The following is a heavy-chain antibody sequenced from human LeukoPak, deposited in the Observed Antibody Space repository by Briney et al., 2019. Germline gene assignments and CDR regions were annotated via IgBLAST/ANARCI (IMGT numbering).Heavy chain of an antibody. D-gene: IGHD3-3*01. CDR3: AREPPKRGTIFGVVTYYFDY. Sequence: GGSLRLSCAASGFPFSTFAMTWVRQAPGKGLEWVSAIRGSADKTYYADSVKGRFTISRDNSKNTLYLQMNSLRAEDTAVYYCAREPPKRGTIFGVVTYYFDYWGQGTLVTVSS. CDR2: IRGSADKT. J-gene: IGHJ4*02. V-gene: IGHV3-23*01. CDR1: GFPFSTFA.